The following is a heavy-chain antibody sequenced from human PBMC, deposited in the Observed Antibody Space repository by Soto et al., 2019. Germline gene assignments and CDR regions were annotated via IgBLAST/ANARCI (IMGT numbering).Heavy chain of an antibody. Sequence: VHLVDSGGGLVQPGGSLRLSCAASGFTFSTYSLHWVRQAPGKGLEWVSYITGSGATVYYADSVRGRFTISRDNAKNSLYLQMNSLRDDDTAVYYCARGSSNWAYYYDFWGQGTLVTVCS. V-gene: IGHV3-48*02. CDR1: GFTFSTYS. CDR2: ITGSGATV. CDR3: ARGSSNWAYYYDF. J-gene: IGHJ4*02. D-gene: IGHD6-13*01.